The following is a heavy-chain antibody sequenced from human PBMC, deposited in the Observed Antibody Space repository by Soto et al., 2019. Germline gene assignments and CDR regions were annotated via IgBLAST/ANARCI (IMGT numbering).Heavy chain of an antibody. CDR2: IRSKPAGGTP. CDR1: GFTSGDYA. CDR3: ARDRRGSYDY. D-gene: IGHD1-26*01. V-gene: IGHV3-49*04. Sequence: GGSLRLSCTTSGFTSGDYALTWVRQAPARGLEWVAFIRSKPAGGTPEYAASVKGRFTISRDDSKNSLYLQMNSLKTEDTAVYYCARDRRGSYDYWGQGTLVTVSS. J-gene: IGHJ4*02.